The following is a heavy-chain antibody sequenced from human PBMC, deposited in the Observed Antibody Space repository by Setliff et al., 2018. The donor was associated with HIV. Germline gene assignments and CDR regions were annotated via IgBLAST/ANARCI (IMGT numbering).Heavy chain of an antibody. CDR3: ARDRLSGSYSDL. Sequence: PGGSLRLSCAVSGFTVSNNFMTWVRQAPGKGLEWVTVIYSGGDTFYADSVKGRFSISRDKVKNILYLQMNSLRAEDTAVYYCARDRLSGSYSDLWGQGTLVTVSS. CDR2: IYSGGDT. CDR1: GFTVSNNF. V-gene: IGHV3-66*02. D-gene: IGHD1-26*01. J-gene: IGHJ4*02.